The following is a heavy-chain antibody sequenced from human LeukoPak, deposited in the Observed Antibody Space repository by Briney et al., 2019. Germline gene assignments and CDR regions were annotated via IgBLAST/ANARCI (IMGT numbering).Heavy chain of an antibody. CDR2: ISGSGGST. V-gene: IGHV3-23*01. CDR1: GFTFSSYA. D-gene: IGHD5-24*01. J-gene: IGHJ4*02. CDR3: ARDHVGYNYRYLDY. Sequence: GGSLRLSCAASGFTFSSYAMSWVRQAPGKGLEWVSAISGSGGSTYYADSVKGRFTISRDNAKNSLYLQMNSLRAEDTAVYYCARDHVGYNYRYLDYWGQGTLVTVSS.